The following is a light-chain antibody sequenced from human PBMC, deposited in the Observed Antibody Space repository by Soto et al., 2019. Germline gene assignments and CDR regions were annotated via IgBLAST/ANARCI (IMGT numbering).Light chain of an antibody. Sequence: EIVLTQSPDTLSLSPGERATLSCRARQSVSSNYLAWYQQKAGRAPRLLIYGASRRATGIPDRFSGSGSGTDFTLTISRLEPEDFAVYYCQQYGSSGTFGQGTKVDIK. CDR2: GAS. J-gene: IGKJ1*01. CDR1: QSVSSNY. V-gene: IGKV3-20*01. CDR3: QQYGSSGT.